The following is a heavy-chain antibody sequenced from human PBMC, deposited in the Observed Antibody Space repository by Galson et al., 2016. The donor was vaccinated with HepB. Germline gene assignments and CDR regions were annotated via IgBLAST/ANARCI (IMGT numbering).Heavy chain of an antibody. Sequence: LRLSCAGSGFTFRRYTMNWVRQAPGKGLEWVSSISISSTYIHYADSVKGRFTISRDNAENSLYLQMSSLRAEDTAVYYCAYGDYDLGFWGQGTLVTVSS. D-gene: IGHD4-17*01. V-gene: IGHV3-21*01. CDR3: AYGDYDLGF. J-gene: IGHJ4*02. CDR1: GFTFRRYT. CDR2: ISISSTYI.